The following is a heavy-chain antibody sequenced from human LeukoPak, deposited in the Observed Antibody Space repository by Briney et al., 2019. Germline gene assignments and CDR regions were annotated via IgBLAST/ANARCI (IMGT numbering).Heavy chain of an antibody. J-gene: IGHJ4*02. CDR1: GFIFSNYA. D-gene: IGHD3-10*01. V-gene: IGHV3-23*01. Sequence: PGGSLRLSCAASGFIFSNYAMNWVRQAPGKGLEWVLSISGGTGSAAYADSVKGRFTMSRDNSKNTLYLQMNSLRAEDTAVYYCAKDGGYGSGNYYPDYWGQGTLVTVSS. CDR2: ISGGTGSA. CDR3: AKDGGYGSGNYYPDY.